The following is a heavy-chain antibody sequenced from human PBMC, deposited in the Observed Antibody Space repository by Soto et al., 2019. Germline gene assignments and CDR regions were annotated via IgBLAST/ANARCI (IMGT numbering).Heavy chain of an antibody. CDR3: ASSIRYYYGMDV. Sequence: RSETLSLTCAVYGGSFSGYYWSWIRQPPGKGLEWIGEINHSGSTNYNPSPKSRVTISVDTSKNQFSLKLSSVTAADTAVYYCASSIRYYYGMDVWGQGTTVTVSS. CDR1: GGSFSGYY. V-gene: IGHV4-34*01. J-gene: IGHJ6*02. CDR2: INHSGST.